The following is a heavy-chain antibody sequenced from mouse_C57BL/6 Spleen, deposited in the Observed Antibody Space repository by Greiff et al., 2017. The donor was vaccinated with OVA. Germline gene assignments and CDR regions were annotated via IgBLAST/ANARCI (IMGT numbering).Heavy chain of an antibody. D-gene: IGHD2-1*01. Sequence: VQLKQSGAELVRPGASVKLSCTASGFNIKDDYMHWVKQRPEQGLEWIGWIDPENGDTEYASKFQGKATITADTSSNTAYLQLSSLTSEDTAVYYCTCNGFDYWGQGTTLTVSS. J-gene: IGHJ2*01. V-gene: IGHV14-4*01. CDR1: GFNIKDDY. CDR2: IDPENGDT. CDR3: TCNGFDY.